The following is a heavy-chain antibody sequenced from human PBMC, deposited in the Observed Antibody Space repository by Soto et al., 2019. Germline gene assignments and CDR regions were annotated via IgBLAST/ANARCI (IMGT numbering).Heavy chain of an antibody. CDR2: INSDGSST. V-gene: IGHV3-74*01. CDR3: ARGGGWFGELLYLVYYSYSMDV. D-gene: IGHD3-10*01. J-gene: IGHJ6*01. Sequence: QPGGSLRLSCAASGFTFSSDWMHWFRQAPGKGLVWVSRINSDGSSTSYADSVKGRFTISRDNAKNTLYLQMNSLRAEDTAVYYCARGGGWFGELLYLVYYSYSMDVWAQGTTV. CDR1: GFTFSSDW.